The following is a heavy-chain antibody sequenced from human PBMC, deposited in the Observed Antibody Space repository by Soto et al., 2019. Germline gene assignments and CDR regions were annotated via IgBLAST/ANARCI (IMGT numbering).Heavy chain of an antibody. V-gene: IGHV1-2*02. J-gene: IGHJ4*02. Sequence: ASVKVSCKTSGYAFTGHYIHWVRQAPQQGPERMGEIGPESGATRYAQKCRGRVTMTLATSITTVYMELKNLSPDDTAVYYCGIGLSVQIVVFYWGQVTPVTVSS. D-gene: IGHD1-26*01. CDR1: GYAFTGHY. CDR3: GIGLSVQIVVFY. CDR2: IGPESGAT.